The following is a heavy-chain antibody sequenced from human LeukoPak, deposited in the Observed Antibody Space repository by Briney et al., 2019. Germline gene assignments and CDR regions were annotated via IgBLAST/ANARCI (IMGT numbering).Heavy chain of an antibody. CDR2: MNPNSGNT. CDR3: ARGRKSGFLSRPSDYYYGMDV. CDR1: GYTFTSYD. D-gene: IGHD3-3*01. V-gene: IGHV1-8*01. J-gene: IGHJ6*02. Sequence: ASVKVSCKASGYTFTSYDINWVRQATGQGLEWMGWMNPNSGNTGYAQKFQGRVTMTRNTSISTAYMELSSLRSEDTAVYYCARGRKSGFLSRPSDYYYGMDVWDQGTTVTVSS.